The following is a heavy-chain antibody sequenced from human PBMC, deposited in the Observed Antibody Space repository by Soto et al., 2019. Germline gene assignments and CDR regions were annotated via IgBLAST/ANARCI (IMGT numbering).Heavy chain of an antibody. CDR2: ISGYNGNT. CDR3: AREGQAPYYYYGMDV. J-gene: IGHJ6*02. V-gene: IGHV1-18*01. Sequence: QVQVVQSGDEVKKPGASVKVSCKASGYTFTNYGFSWVRQAPGQGLEWMGWISGYNGNTKYAEKFQGRVTMTTDTSTNTAHIELRSLRSDDTAGYYCAREGQAPYYYYGMDVWGQGTAVTVSS. CDR1: GYTFTNYG.